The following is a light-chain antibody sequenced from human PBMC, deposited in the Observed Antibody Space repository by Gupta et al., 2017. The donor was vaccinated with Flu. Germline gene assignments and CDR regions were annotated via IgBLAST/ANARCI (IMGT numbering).Light chain of an antibody. CDR1: QGVSTW. J-gene: IGKJ1*01. V-gene: IGKV1-12*01. CDR2: SAS. Sequence: DIQLTQSPSSVSASVGDRVTITCRASQGVSTWLAWYQQKPGKAPNLLIYSASSLQSGVPSRFSGSGSGTDFTLTISSLQPEDFATYDCQQAGAFPGWTFGQGTRVEIK. CDR3: QQAGAFPGWT.